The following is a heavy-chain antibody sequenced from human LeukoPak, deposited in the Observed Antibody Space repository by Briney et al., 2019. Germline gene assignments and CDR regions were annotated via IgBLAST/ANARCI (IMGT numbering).Heavy chain of an antibody. CDR3: VGSSYGRFEY. CDR1: GDSVSSGRNY. CDR2: IYTSGIT. D-gene: IGHD3-16*01. Sequence: SETLSLTCSVSGDSVSSGRNYWSWIRQPAGKEPEWIGRIYTSGITSYNPSLKSRVTISRDTSTNQFSLTVNSVTAADTAMYYCVGSSYGRFEYWGQGMLVIVSS. V-gene: IGHV4-61*02. J-gene: IGHJ4*02.